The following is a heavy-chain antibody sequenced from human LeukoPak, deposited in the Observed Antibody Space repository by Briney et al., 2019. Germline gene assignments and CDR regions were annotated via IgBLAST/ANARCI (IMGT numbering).Heavy chain of an antibody. J-gene: IGHJ4*02. Sequence: GGSLRLSCAASGFTFSSYAMSWVRQAPGKGLEWVSAISGSGGSTYYADSVKGRFTISRDNSKNTLYLQMNSLRAEDTAVYYCAKWGMNSFGYCSSTSCSPYFDYWGQGTLVTVSS. CDR3: AKWGMNSFGYCSSTSCSPYFDY. V-gene: IGHV3-23*01. CDR2: ISGSGGST. CDR1: GFTFSSYA. D-gene: IGHD2-2*01.